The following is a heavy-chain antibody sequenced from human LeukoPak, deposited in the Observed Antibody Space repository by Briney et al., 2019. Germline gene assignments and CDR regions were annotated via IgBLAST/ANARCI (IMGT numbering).Heavy chain of an antibody. D-gene: IGHD6-13*01. CDR2: ISSSSSYI. CDR3: AKDNGSSWSLGAFDI. V-gene: IGHV3-21*01. CDR1: GFTFSSYS. J-gene: IGHJ3*02. Sequence: GGSLRLSCAASGFTFSSYSMNWVRQAPGKGLEWVSSISSSSSYIYYADSVKGRFTISRDNSKNTLYLQMNSLRAEDTAVYYCAKDNGSSWSLGAFDIWGQGTMVTVSS.